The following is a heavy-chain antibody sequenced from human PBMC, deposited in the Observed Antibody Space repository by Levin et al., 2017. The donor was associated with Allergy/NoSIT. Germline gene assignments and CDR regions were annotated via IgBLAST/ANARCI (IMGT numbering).Heavy chain of an antibody. J-gene: IGHJ5*02. V-gene: IGHV2-5*02. CDR3: AHLSYDILTGYDWFDP. CDR1: GFSLSTNGVG. Sequence: SGPTLVKPTQTLSLTCTFSGFSLSTNGVGVGWIRQPPGKALEWLALIYWDDGERYSPSLKSRLTITKDTSKNQVVLAMTNMDPVDTATYYCAHLSYDILTGYDWFDPWGQGTLVTVSS. CDR2: IYWDDGE. D-gene: IGHD3-9*01.